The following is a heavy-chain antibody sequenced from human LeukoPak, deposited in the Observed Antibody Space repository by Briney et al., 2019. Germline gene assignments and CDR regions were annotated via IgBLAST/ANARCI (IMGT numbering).Heavy chain of an antibody. V-gene: IGHV1-46*01. D-gene: IGHD3-22*01. CDR1: GYTFTSYY. J-gene: IGHJ2*01. CDR2: INPSGGST. Sequence: PGASVKVSCKASGYTFTSYYMHWVRQAPGQGLEWMGIINPSGGSTSYAQKFQGRVTMTRDTSTSTVYMELSSLRSEDTAVYYCARHVLRYYDSSVPLYWYFDLWAVAPWSLSPQ. CDR3: ARHVLRYYDSSVPLYWYFDL.